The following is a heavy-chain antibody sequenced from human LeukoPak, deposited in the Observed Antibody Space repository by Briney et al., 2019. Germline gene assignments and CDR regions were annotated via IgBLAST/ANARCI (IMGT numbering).Heavy chain of an antibody. CDR2: IYNDGSST. CDR1: RLTFSNYW. D-gene: IGHD2-21*02. CDR3: ARAGGDGGGVDI. V-gene: IGHV3-74*01. Sequence: GGSLRLSCAASRLTFSNYWMHWVRQAPGKGLVWVSRIYNDGSSTSYADSVKGRFTISRDNSKNTLYLQMNSLRAEDTAVYYCARAGGDGGGVDIWGQGTMVTVSS. J-gene: IGHJ3*02.